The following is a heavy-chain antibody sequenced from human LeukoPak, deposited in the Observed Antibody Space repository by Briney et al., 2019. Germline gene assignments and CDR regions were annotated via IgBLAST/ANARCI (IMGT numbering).Heavy chain of an antibody. V-gene: IGHV4-34*01. CDR3: AREAGASLD. J-gene: IGHJ4*02. D-gene: IGHD6-19*01. CDR1: GGSFSGYY. Sequence: SETLSLTCAVYGGSFSGYYWSWIRQPPGKGLEWIGEINHSGSTNYNPSLKSRATISIDTSKNQFSLKLSSVTAADTAVYYCAREAGASLDWGQGTLVTVSS. CDR2: INHSGST.